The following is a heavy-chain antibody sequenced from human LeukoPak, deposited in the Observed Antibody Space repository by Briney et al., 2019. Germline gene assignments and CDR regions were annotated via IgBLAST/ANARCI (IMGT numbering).Heavy chain of an antibody. D-gene: IGHD3-22*01. Sequence: GGSLRLSCAASGFTFSSYWMHWVRQAPGKGLVWVSRINSDGSSTSYADSVKGRFTISRDNAKNTLYLQMNSLRAEDTAVYYCARHFYDSSGHPGIDYWGQGTQVTVSS. J-gene: IGHJ4*02. V-gene: IGHV3-74*01. CDR3: ARHFYDSSGHPGIDY. CDR1: GFTFSSYW. CDR2: INSDGSST.